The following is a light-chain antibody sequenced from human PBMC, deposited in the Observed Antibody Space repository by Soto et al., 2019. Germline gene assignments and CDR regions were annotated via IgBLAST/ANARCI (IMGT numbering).Light chain of an antibody. Sequence: DVVMTQSPLSLPVTLGQPASISCRSNQSLVYSDGGTYLNWFQQRPGQSPRRLIYKVSNRDAGVPDRFSGSGSGADFTLKISRVEAEDVGVYYCMQGRHWPPTFGQGTKV. J-gene: IGKJ1*01. CDR1: QSLVYSDGGTY. V-gene: IGKV2-30*01. CDR2: KVS. CDR3: MQGRHWPPT.